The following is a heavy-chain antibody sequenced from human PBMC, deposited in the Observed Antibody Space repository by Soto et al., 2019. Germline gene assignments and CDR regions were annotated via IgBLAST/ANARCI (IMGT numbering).Heavy chain of an antibody. CDR3: AKDRSSSWTFDY. J-gene: IGHJ4*02. CDR2: ISYDGSKT. CDR1: GVTFSSSG. D-gene: IGHD6-13*01. V-gene: IGHV3-30*18. Sequence: PGGSLRLSCAASGVTFSSSGMHWVRQAPGKGLEWVAVISYDGSKTYYADSVKGRFTISRDNSKNTLYLQMNSLRAEDTAVYYCAKDRSSSWTFDYWGQGTLVTVSS.